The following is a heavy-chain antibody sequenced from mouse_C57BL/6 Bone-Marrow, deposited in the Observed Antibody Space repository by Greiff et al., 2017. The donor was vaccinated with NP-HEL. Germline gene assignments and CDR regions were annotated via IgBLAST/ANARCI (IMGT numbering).Heavy chain of an antibody. CDR3: ARGGTTVVDYWYFDV. CDR1: GYTFTSYG. V-gene: IGHV1-81*01. J-gene: IGHJ1*03. CDR2: IYPRSGNT. D-gene: IGHD1-1*01. Sequence: QVQLQQSGAELARPGASVKLSCKASGYTFTSYGISWVKQRTGQGLEWIGEIYPRSGNTYYNEKFKGKATLTADKSSSTAYMELRSLTSEDSAVYFCARGGTTVVDYWYFDVWGTGTTVTVSS.